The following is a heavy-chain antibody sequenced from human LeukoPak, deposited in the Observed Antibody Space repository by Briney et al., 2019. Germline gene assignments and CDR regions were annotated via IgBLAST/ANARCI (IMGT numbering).Heavy chain of an antibody. J-gene: IGHJ4*02. Sequence: GASVKVSCKASGYTFTSYPIGWVRQAPGQGLEWMGWISAYNGYTNYAQSLQGRVTMTTDTSTRSAYMELRSLRPDDTAMYYCARVGGSYEGLIDYWGQGTLVTVSS. CDR3: ARVGGSYEGLIDY. CDR1: GYTFTSYP. CDR2: ISAYNGYT. V-gene: IGHV1-18*01. D-gene: IGHD1-26*01.